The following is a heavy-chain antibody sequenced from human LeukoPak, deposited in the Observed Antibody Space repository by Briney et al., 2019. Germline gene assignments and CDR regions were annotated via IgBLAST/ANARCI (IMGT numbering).Heavy chain of an antibody. CDR2: IYWDDDK. J-gene: IGHJ5*02. CDR1: GFSLSTSGVG. D-gene: IGHD3-3*01. Sequence: SGPTLVKPTQTLTLTCTFSGFSLSTSGVGVGWIRQPPGKALEWLALIYWDDDKRYSPSLKSRLTITKDTSKNQVVLTMTNMDPVDTATYYCAHRGDFWSGYPNWFDPWGQGTLVTVSS. V-gene: IGHV2-5*02. CDR3: AHRGDFWSGYPNWFDP.